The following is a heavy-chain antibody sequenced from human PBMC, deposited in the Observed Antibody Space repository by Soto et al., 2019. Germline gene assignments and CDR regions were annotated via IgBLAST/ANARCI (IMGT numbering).Heavy chain of an antibody. Sequence: EVQLVESGGGLVQPGGSLRLSCAASGFTFSTFSMIWVRQAPGKGLEWVSYIDSGSRTIFYADSVKGRFTISRDNAKNSIYLQMKSLRDEDTSVYYCAQCSSWYGFQHWGQGTLVTVSS. CDR1: GFTFSTFS. D-gene: IGHD6-19*01. CDR3: AQCSSWYGFQH. CDR2: IDSGSRTI. V-gene: IGHV3-48*02. J-gene: IGHJ1*01.